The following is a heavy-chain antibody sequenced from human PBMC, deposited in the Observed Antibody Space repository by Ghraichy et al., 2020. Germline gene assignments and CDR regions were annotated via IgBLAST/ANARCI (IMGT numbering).Heavy chain of an antibody. J-gene: IGHJ6*02. CDR2: ISSSSSTI. D-gene: IGHD3-3*01. V-gene: IGHV3-48*02. CDR3: ARGLRFLEWLDYYGMDV. CDR1: GFTFSSYS. Sequence: GGSLRLSCAASGFTFSSYSMNWVRQAPGKGLEWVSYISSSSSTIYYADSVKGRFTISRDNAKNSLYLQMNSLRDEDTAVYYCARGLRFLEWLDYYGMDVWGQGTTVTVSS.